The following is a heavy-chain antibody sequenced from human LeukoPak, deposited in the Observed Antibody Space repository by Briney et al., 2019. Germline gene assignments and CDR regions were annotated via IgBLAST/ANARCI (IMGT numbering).Heavy chain of an antibody. D-gene: IGHD3-16*02. CDR3: ARESPYDYVWGSYRPYNWFDP. Sequence: SVKVSCKASGGTFSNYAISWVRQAPGQGLEWMGGIIPIFGTANYAQKFQGRVTITTDESTSTAYMELSSLRSEDTAVYYCARESPYDYVWGSYRPYNWFDPWGQGTLVTVSS. J-gene: IGHJ5*02. CDR1: GGTFSNYA. V-gene: IGHV1-69*05. CDR2: IIPIFGTA.